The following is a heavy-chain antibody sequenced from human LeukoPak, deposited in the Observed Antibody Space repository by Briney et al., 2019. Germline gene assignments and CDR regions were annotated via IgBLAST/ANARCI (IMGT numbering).Heavy chain of an antibody. CDR3: ARSYSSSQGYMDV. V-gene: IGHV3-74*01. CDR2: INSDGSST. Sequence: GGSLRLSCAASGFTFSSYWMHWVRQAPGKGLVWVSRINSDGSSTSYADSVKGRFTISRDNSKNTLYLQMNSLRAEDTAVYYCARSYSSSQGYMDVWGKGTTVTVSS. CDR1: GFTFSSYW. D-gene: IGHD6-13*01. J-gene: IGHJ6*03.